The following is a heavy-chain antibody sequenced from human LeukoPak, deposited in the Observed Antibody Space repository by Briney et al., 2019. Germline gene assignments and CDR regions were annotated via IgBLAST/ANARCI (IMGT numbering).Heavy chain of an antibody. V-gene: IGHV4-59*08. CDR1: GGSISNYF. CDR2: IYSSGST. J-gene: IGHJ6*02. CDR3: ARVYTVTIRGSYYYYGMDV. D-gene: IGHD4-11*01. Sequence: SETLSLTCSVSGGSISNYFWTWIRQPPGKGLEWIGYIYSSGSTYYNPSLKSRVTISVDPSKNRFSLKLSTVTAADTAVYYCARVYTVTIRGSYYYYGMDVWGQGTTVTVSS.